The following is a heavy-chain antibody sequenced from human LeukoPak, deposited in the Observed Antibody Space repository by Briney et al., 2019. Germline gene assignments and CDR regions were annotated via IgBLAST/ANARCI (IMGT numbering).Heavy chain of an antibody. Sequence: GRSLRLSCAASGFTFDDYAMHWVRQAPGKGLEWVSGISWNSGSIGYADSVKGRFTISRDNSKNTLYLQMNSLRAEDTAVYYCARDQYSTVVPFDYWGQGTLVTVSS. J-gene: IGHJ4*02. V-gene: IGHV3-9*01. CDR1: GFTFDDYA. CDR3: ARDQYSTVVPFDY. CDR2: ISWNSGSI. D-gene: IGHD4-23*01.